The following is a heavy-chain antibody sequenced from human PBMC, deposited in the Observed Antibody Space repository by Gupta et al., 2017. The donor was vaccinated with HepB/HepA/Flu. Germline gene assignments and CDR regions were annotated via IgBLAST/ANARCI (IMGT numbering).Heavy chain of an antibody. V-gene: IGHV3-30*18. CDR3: AKGSTSSSLPDY. Sequence: QVQLVESGGGVVQPGRSLRLSCAASGFTFSDYGMHWVRQAPVKGLEWVAAILYDGSDKYYVDSVKGRFTISRDNSRNTLYLQMNSLRSEDTAVYYCAKGSTSSSLPDYWGQGTLVTVSS. D-gene: IGHD6-6*01. J-gene: IGHJ4*02. CDR1: GFTFSDYG. CDR2: ILYDGSDK.